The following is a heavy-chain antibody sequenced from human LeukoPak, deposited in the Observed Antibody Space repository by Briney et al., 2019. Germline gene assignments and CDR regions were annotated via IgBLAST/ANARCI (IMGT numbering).Heavy chain of an antibody. CDR3: ARQLKGYERIDC. CDR2: IYNSGST. Sequence: PSETLSLTCTVSGGSISSYYWSWIRQPPGKELEWIGYIYNSGSTNYNPSLKSRVTISVDTSKNQFSLKLSSVTAADTAVYYCARQLKGYERIDCWGQGTLVTVSS. J-gene: IGHJ4*02. D-gene: IGHD5-12*01. V-gene: IGHV4-59*08. CDR1: GGSISSYY.